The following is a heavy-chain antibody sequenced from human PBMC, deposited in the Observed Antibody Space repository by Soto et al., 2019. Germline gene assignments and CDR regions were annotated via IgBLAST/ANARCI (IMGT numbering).Heavy chain of an antibody. Sequence: SETLSTTGTFPGVSIHTYYWTWMPQPPGKELEWIGYIHYNEITNRNPSLKSRIILSVDTSKNHYTQKYNSVTAADAALYYSARALAVRGYFDYWGQGTLVTVSS. D-gene: IGHD2-15*01. CDR2: IHYNEIT. J-gene: IGHJ4*02. V-gene: IGHV4-59*01. CDR1: GVSIHTYY. CDR3: ARALAVRGYFDY.